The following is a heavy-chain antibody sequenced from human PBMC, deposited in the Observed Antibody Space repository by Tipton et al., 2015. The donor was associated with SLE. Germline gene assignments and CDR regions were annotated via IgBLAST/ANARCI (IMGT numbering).Heavy chain of an antibody. V-gene: IGHV4-31*03. D-gene: IGHD3-10*01. CDR2: IYYSDTT. Sequence: TLSLTCTVSGASISSGGYYWSWIRQLPGKGLEWIGYIYYSDTTYYNPSLKSRVSISVDASKNQFSLKVRSVTAADTAVYYCASEGSGSSSTDYWGQGTLVTVSS. CDR3: ASEGSGSSSTDY. CDR1: GASISSGGYY. J-gene: IGHJ4*02.